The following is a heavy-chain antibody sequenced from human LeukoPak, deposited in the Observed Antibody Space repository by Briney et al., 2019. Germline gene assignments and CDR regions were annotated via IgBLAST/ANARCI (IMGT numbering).Heavy chain of an antibody. V-gene: IGHV3-7*03. D-gene: IGHD3-10*01. Sequence: GGSLRLSCAASGFTFSSYWMSWVRQAPGKGLEWVANIKQDGSEKYYVDSVKGRFTISRDNAKNSLYLQMNSRRAEDTAVYYCARARVIDAFDIWGQGTMVTVSS. CDR1: GFTFSSYW. J-gene: IGHJ3*02. CDR3: ARARVIDAFDI. CDR2: IKQDGSEK.